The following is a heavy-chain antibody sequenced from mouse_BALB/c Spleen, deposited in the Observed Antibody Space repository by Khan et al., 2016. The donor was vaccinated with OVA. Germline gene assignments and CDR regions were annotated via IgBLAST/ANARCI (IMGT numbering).Heavy chain of an antibody. Sequence: VQLKESGPGLVKPSQSLSLTCTVTGYSITSDYAWNWIRQFPGNKLERMGYISYSGNTKYNPSLKSRVSITRDTSKNQFFLQLNSVTIEDTATYYCARIYGGDFDYWGQGTTLTVSS. CDR3: ARIYGGDFDY. J-gene: IGHJ2*01. V-gene: IGHV3-2*02. D-gene: IGHD1-1*01. CDR2: ISYSGNT. CDR1: GYSITSDYA.